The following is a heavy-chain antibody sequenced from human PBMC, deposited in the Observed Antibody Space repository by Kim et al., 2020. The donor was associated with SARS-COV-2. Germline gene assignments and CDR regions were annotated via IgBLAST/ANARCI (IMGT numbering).Heavy chain of an antibody. CDR1: GGTFSSYA. CDR3: ATTTPRILRLSFYYYGIDV. D-gene: IGHD5-12*01. CDR2: IIPIFGTA. Sequence: SVKVSCKASGGTFSSYAISWVRQAPGQGLEWMGGIIPIFGTANYAQKFQGRVTITADESTSTAYMGLSSLRSEDTAEYYCATTTPRILRLSFYYYGIDVGGQGTTVTVSS. V-gene: IGHV1-69*13. J-gene: IGHJ6*02.